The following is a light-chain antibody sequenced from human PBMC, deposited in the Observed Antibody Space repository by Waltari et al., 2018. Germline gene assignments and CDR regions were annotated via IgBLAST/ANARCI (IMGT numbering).Light chain of an antibody. J-gene: IGKJ4*01. V-gene: IGKV3-20*01. CDR1: QIVSSSY. CDR2: GAS. Sequence: EIVLTQSPGTLSLSPGERATLSCRASQIVSSSYLAWYQQKPGQAPRLLIYGASSRAIGIPDRFSGSGSGTDVTLTISRLEPEDFAVYYCQQYGSSPLTFGGGTKVEIK. CDR3: QQYGSSPLT.